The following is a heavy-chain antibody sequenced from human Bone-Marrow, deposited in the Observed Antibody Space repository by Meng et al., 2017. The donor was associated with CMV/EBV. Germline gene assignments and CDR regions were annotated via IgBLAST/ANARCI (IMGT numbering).Heavy chain of an antibody. CDR2: IYPGDSDT. Sequence: GESLKISCKGSGYSFTSYWIGWVRQMPGKGLEWMGIIYPGDSDTRYSSSFQGQVTISADKSLRTAYLQWSSLKASDTAMYYGARQKGGSIYYFDYWGQGTLVTVSS. CDR1: GYSFTSYW. CDR3: ARQKGGSIYYFDY. V-gene: IGHV5-51*01. D-gene: IGHD1-26*01. J-gene: IGHJ4*02.